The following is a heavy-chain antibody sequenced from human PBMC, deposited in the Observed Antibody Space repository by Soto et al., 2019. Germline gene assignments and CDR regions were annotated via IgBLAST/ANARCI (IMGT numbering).Heavy chain of an antibody. CDR2: IIPFHGVT. CDR1: GGTFSPYP. Sequence: QVQLGQSGAEVKKPGSWVKVSCKASGGTFSPYPITWVRQAPGQGLEWMGRIIPFHGVTNYAQKFQARVTITADKSTSTAYMELSGLRFEDTAMYYCTRDWEITVSTWSFGGFWGRGTLVTVSS. V-gene: IGHV1-69*04. J-gene: IGHJ4*02. CDR3: TRDWEITVSTWSFGGF. D-gene: IGHD3-10*01.